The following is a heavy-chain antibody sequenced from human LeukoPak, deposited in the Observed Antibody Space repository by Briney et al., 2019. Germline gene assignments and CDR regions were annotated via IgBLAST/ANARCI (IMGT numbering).Heavy chain of an antibody. V-gene: IGHV4-4*02. CDR1: GGSISSSNW. Sequence: SGTLSLTCAVSGGSISSSNWWSWVRQPPGKGLEWIGEIYHSGSTNYNPSLKSRVTISVDKSKNQFSQKLSSVTAADTAVYYCARRITIFGVVRSIDYWGQGTLVTVSS. CDR2: IYHSGST. J-gene: IGHJ4*02. CDR3: ARRITIFGVVRSIDY. D-gene: IGHD3-3*01.